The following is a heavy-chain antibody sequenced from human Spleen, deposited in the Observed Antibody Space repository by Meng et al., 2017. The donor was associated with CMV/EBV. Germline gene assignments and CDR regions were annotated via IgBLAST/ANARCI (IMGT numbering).Heavy chain of an antibody. CDR2: ISGSGGST. Sequence: GESLKISCAASGFTFSRYAMSWVRQAPGKGLEWVSAISGSGGSTYYADSVKGRFTISRDNSKNTLYLQMNSLRAEDTAVYYCAKDETVIATHDAFDIWGQGTTVTVSS. D-gene: IGHD2-21*01. J-gene: IGHJ3*02. CDR1: GFTFSRYA. CDR3: AKDETVIATHDAFDI. V-gene: IGHV3-23*01.